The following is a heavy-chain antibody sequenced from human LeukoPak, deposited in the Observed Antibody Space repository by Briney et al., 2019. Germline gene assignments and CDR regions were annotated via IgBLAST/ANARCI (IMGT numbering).Heavy chain of an antibody. CDR2: ISAYNGNT. V-gene: IGHV1-18*01. Sequence: ASVKVSCKASGGTFSSYAISWVRQAPGQGLEWMGWISAYNGNTNYAQKLQGRVTMTTDTSTSTAYMELRSLRSDDTAVYYCGRDLYDFWSGYYTGIDYWGQGTLVTVSS. CDR1: GGTFSSYA. CDR3: GRDLYDFWSGYYTGIDY. J-gene: IGHJ4*02. D-gene: IGHD3-3*01.